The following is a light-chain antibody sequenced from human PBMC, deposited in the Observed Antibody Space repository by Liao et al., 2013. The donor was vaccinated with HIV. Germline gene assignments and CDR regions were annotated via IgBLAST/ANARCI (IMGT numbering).Light chain of an antibody. CDR1: YIRGKL. CDR2: KDS. Sequence: SYVLTQPPLGVSRPQERRPGLPGGGHYIRGKLVHWYKQKPGQAPVLVIYKDSDRPSGIPERFSGSSSGTTVTLTISGAQVEDEADYYCYSAADNNVRVFGGGTKLTVL. J-gene: IGLJ3*02. CDR3: YSAADNNVRV. V-gene: IGLV3-27*01.